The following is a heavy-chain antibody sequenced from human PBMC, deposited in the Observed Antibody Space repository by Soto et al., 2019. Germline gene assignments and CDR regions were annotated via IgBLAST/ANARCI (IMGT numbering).Heavy chain of an antibody. CDR2: ISGSGGST. D-gene: IGHD6-19*01. J-gene: IGHJ1*01. Sequence: EVQLLESGGGLVQPGGSLRLSCAASGFTFSSYAVSWVRQAPGKGLEWVSAISGSGGSTHYADSVKGRFTISRDNSKNTLYVQMNSLRAEDTAVYYCAKDPVTYSSGPRRFQHWGQGTLVTVSS. CDR3: AKDPVTYSSGPRRFQH. CDR1: GFTFSSYA. V-gene: IGHV3-23*01.